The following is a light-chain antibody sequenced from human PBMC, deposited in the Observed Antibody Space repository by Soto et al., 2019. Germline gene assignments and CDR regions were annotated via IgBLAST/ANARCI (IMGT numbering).Light chain of an antibody. Sequence: QSVLTQPPSASGTPGQRVTISFSGSSSNIGSNTVNWYQQLPGTAPKLLIYSNNQRPSGVPDRFSGSKSGTSAYLAISGLQSEEEADYYWAPWDDSLNRGVFGTGTKLTVL. V-gene: IGLV1-44*01. CDR1: SSNIGSNT. CDR2: SNN. J-gene: IGLJ1*01. CDR3: APWDDSLNRGV.